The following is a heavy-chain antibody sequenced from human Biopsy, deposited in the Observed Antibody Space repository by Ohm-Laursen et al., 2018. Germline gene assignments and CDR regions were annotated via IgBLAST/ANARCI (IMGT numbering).Heavy chain of an antibody. Sequence: GTLSLACTVSGGSISNNNYYWGWIRQPPGKGLEWIGSIFYRGSTHYKPSLKSRVNISVDTSKNQFSLKLNAVTAADTAVYYCARDYDTSGYYYVSWGQGTLVTVSS. J-gene: IGHJ5*02. CDR2: IFYRGST. V-gene: IGHV4-39*01. CDR3: ARDYDTSGYYYVS. CDR1: GGSISNNNYY. D-gene: IGHD3-22*01.